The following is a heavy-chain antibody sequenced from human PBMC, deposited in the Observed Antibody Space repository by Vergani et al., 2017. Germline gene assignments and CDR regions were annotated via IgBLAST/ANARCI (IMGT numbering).Heavy chain of an antibody. CDR1: GFTFSTYA. J-gene: IGHJ4*02. D-gene: IGHD1-26*01. CDR3: VKDAVSYENFFDS. CDR2: LTGGGGST. V-gene: IGHV3-23*01. Sequence: EVQLLESGGSLKQPGGSVRLSCAASGFTFSTYAMHWVRQAPGKGLEWVSALTGGGGSTYYADFFKGRFIISRDNSRDTLYLQMNSLRPEDTVTYYCVKDAVSYENFFDSWCQGTLVTVSS.